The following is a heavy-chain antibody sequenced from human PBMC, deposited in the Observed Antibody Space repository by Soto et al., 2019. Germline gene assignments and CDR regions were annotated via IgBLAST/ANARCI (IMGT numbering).Heavy chain of an antibody. D-gene: IGHD6-19*01. CDR1: GFTFSDYY. CDR2: MSSSNSYT. Sequence: QVQLVESGGGLVKPGGSLRLSCAASGFTFSDYYMSWIRQAPGKGLEWVSYMSSSNSYTNYADSVKGRFTISRDNAKNSLYLQMNSLRAEVTAVYYCARELVAGTGGGYYYYYGMDVWGQGTTVTVSS. V-gene: IGHV3-11*05. J-gene: IGHJ6*02. CDR3: ARELVAGTGGGYYYYYGMDV.